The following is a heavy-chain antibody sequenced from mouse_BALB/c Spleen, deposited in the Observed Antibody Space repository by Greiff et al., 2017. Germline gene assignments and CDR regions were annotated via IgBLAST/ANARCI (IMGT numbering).Heavy chain of an antibody. Sequence: EVQLQQSGAELVKPGASVKLSCTASGFNIKDTYMHWVKQRPEQGLEWIGRIDPANGNTKYDPKFQGKATITADTSSNTAYLQLSSLTSEDTAVYYCALNYGSSLPYAMDYWGQGTSVTVSS. CDR3: ALNYGSSLPYAMDY. V-gene: IGHV14-3*02. J-gene: IGHJ4*01. CDR1: GFNIKDTY. D-gene: IGHD1-1*01. CDR2: IDPANGNT.